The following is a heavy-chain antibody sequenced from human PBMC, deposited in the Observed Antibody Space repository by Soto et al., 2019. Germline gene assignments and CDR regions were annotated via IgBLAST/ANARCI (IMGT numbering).Heavy chain of an antibody. Sequence: QVQLVQSGAEVKKPGSSMKVSCKISGGTFSSYGIKWVRQAPGQGLEWMGGIIPILDTTNYAQKFQGRVTITADESTSTAYMELSSLRSEDTAVYYCARPGGNSGTDAFDIWGQGTMVTVSS. CDR3: ARPGGNSGTDAFDI. J-gene: IGHJ3*02. CDR1: GGTFSSYG. CDR2: IIPILDTT. V-gene: IGHV1-69*01. D-gene: IGHD2-21*02.